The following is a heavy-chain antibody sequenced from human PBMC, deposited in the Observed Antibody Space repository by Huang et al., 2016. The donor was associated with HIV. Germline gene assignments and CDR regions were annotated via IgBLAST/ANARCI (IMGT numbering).Heavy chain of an antibody. V-gene: IGHV1-69*01. J-gene: IGHJ6*02. CDR3: ARVRGYSGSYYGMDV. Sequence: QVQLVQSGAEVKKPGSSVKVSCKASGGTFSNHGFSWVRQAPGQGLEWRGGIIPVFGTQYYTPKFQGRVTITADESTSTVYMERSSLTPDDTAEYYCARVRGYSGSYYGMDVWGQGTTVTVSS. CDR1: GGTFSNHG. D-gene: IGHD1-26*01. CDR2: IIPVFGTQ.